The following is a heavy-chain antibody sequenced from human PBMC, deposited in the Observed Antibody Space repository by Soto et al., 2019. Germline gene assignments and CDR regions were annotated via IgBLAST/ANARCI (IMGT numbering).Heavy chain of an antibody. J-gene: IGHJ5*02. V-gene: IGHV4-31*03. CDR2: ISYRGNT. D-gene: IGHD6-13*01. CDR1: GGSFSSGAYH. CDR3: ARMSATGTRWFDP. Sequence: PSETLSLTCTVSGGSFSSGAYHWSWIRQYPGKGLEWIGSISYRGNTYYNPSLKSRLSMSVDTSKNQFSLNPTSVTAADTAVYFCARMSATGTRWFDPWGQGTQVTVSS.